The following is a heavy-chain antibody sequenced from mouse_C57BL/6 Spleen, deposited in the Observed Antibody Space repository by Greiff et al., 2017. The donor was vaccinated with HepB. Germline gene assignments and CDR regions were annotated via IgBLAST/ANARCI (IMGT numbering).Heavy chain of an antibody. CDR1: GFNIKDDY. CDR2: IDPENGDT. CDR3: TILYDSKLFFDY. V-gene: IGHV14-4*01. J-gene: IGHJ2*01. D-gene: IGHD2-3*01. Sequence: VQLKESGAELVRPGASVKLSCTASGFNIKDDYMHWVKQRPEQGLEWIGWIDPENGDTEYASKFQGKATITADTSSNTAYLQLSSLTSEDTAVYYCTILYDSKLFFDYWGQGTTLTVSS.